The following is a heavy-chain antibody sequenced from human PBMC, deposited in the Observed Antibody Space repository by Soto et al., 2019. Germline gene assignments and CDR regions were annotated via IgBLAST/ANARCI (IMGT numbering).Heavy chain of an antibody. CDR2: INGRGNYI. CDR3: AREYGIVGATSAFDY. J-gene: IGHJ4*02. Sequence: EVLLVESGGGLVKPGGSLRLSCAASGFTFSTYNMNWVRQAPGKGLEWVSSINGRGNYIYYTDAVKGRFPISRDNAKTSLYLQMNSLRAEDTAVYYCAREYGIVGATSAFDYWGQGTLVTVSS. V-gene: IGHV3-21*01. CDR1: GFTFSTYN. D-gene: IGHD1-26*01.